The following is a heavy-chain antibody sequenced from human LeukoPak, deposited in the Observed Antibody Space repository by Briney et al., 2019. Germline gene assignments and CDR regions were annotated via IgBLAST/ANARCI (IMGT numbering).Heavy chain of an antibody. J-gene: IGHJ1*01. CDR2: IWSDGYKK. CDR3: ARDDDTTGHYSYFHL. D-gene: IGHD3-22*01. Sequence: GGSLRLSCAASGFTFSSYGMHWIRQAPGKGLEWVAVIWSDGYKKYYAESVKGRFTVSRDTSKNTLYLQMNSLRAEDTAVYYCARDDDTTGHYSYFHLWGQGTRVTVSS. CDR1: GFTFSSYG. V-gene: IGHV3-33*01.